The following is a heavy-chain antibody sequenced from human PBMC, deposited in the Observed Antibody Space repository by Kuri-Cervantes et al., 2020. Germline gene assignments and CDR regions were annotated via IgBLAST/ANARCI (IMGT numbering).Heavy chain of an antibody. CDR2: IKSKTDGGTT. CDR1: GFTFSSYA. D-gene: IGHD3-22*01. Sequence: GGSLRLSCAASGFTFSSYAMSWVRQAPGKGLEWVGRIKSKTDGGTTDYAAPVKGRFTISRDDSKNTLYLQMNSLKTEDTAVYYCTTDSPYYYDSSGPLGYWGQGTLVRLL. V-gene: IGHV3-15*01. CDR3: TTDSPYYYDSSGPLGY. J-gene: IGHJ4*02.